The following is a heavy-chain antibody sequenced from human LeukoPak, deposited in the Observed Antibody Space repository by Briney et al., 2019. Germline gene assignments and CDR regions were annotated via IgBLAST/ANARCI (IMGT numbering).Heavy chain of an antibody. V-gene: IGHV1-69*05. CDR3: ARGDSGYDYGFDN. Sequence: ASVKVSCKASGGTFSSHAISWVRQAPGQGLERVGGIIPIFGTTNYAQKFQGRVTITTDESTSTGYMELRSLRSDDTAVYYCARGDSGYDYGFDNWGQGTLVTVSS. J-gene: IGHJ4*02. D-gene: IGHD5-12*01. CDR1: GGTFSSHA. CDR2: IIPIFGTT.